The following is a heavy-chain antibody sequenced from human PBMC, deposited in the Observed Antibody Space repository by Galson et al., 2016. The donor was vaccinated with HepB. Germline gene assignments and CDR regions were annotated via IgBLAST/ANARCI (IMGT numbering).Heavy chain of an antibody. CDR3: ARDNGV. D-gene: IGHD2-8*01. J-gene: IGHJ4*02. Sequence: ETLSLTCTVSGGSVSSGSYYWSWVRQAPGKGLELVSLIYSSGNTWYADSVKGRFTISRDNPKNTLYLQMNSLRAEDTAVYYCARDNGVWGQGTLVTVSS. CDR2: IYSSGNT. V-gene: IGHV3-53*01. CDR1: GGSVSSGSYY.